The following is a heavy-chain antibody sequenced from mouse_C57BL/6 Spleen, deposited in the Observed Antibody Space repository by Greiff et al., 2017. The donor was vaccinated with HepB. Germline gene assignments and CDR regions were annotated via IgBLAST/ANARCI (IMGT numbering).Heavy chain of an antibody. D-gene: IGHD1-1*01. Sequence: VKLQESGAELVRPGASVTLSCKASGYTFTDYEMHWVKQTPVHGLEWIGAIDPETGGTAYNQKFKGKAILTADKSSSTAYMELRSLTSEDSAVYYCTRAVVAESYAMDYWGQGTSVTVSS. V-gene: IGHV1-15*01. CDR1: GYTFTDYE. CDR2: IDPETGGT. CDR3: TRAVVAESYAMDY. J-gene: IGHJ4*01.